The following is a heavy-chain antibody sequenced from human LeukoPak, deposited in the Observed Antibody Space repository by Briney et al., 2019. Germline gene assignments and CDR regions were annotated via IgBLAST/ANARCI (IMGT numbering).Heavy chain of an antibody. CDR1: GYSISSGYY. CDR3: ARDPCSGGSCYSWDHNWFDP. V-gene: IGHV4-38-2*02. J-gene: IGHJ5*02. CDR2: INHIGRT. Sequence: SETLSLTCTVSGYSISSGYYWGWIRQPPGKGLEWIGSINHIGRTYNNPSLKSRVTISVDTSKNQFSLKLSSVTAADTAVYYCARDPCSGGSCYSWDHNWFDPWGQGTLVTVSS. D-gene: IGHD2-15*01.